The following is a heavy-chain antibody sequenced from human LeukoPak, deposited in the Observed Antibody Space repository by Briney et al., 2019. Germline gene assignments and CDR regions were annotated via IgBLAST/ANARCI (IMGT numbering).Heavy chain of an antibody. J-gene: IGHJ4*02. V-gene: IGHV3-74*01. D-gene: IGHD6-13*01. Sequence: GGSLRLSCAAAGFSFTNSWMHWVRQAPGKGLVWVSRIDGDGSTTNYADSVKGRFTISRGNAKNTLYLQMNSLRAEDAAVYYCARSIYSSSHQDYWGQGTLVTVSS. CDR2: IDGDGSTT. CDR1: GFSFTNSW. CDR3: ARSIYSSSHQDY.